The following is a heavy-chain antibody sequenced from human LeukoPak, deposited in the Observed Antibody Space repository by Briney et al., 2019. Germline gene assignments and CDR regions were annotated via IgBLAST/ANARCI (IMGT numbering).Heavy chain of an antibody. J-gene: IGHJ3*02. CDR3: ARGINYDYVWGSYRHDAFDI. CDR2: IYYSGST. D-gene: IGHD3-16*02. Sequence: SQTLSLTCTVSGGSISSGDYYWSWIRQPPGKGLEWIGYIYYSGSTNYNPSLKSRVTISVDTSKNQFSLKLSSVTAADTAVYYCARGINYDYVWGSYRHDAFDIWGQGTMVTVSS. CDR1: GGSISSGDYY. V-gene: IGHV4-61*08.